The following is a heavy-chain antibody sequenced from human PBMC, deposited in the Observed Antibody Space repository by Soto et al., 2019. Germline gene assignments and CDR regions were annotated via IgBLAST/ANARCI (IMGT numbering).Heavy chain of an antibody. D-gene: IGHD3-3*01. Sequence: ASVKVSCKASGYTFTSYGIRRVRQAPGQGLEWLGWISAYHGNTNYAQKLQVRVTMTTDTSTSTPYMELRSLRSDDTAVYYCTRGPEKMNTIFGVVADYWGQGTLVNVSS. CDR2: ISAYHGNT. CDR1: GYTFTSYG. J-gene: IGHJ4*02. V-gene: IGHV1-18*01. CDR3: TRGPEKMNTIFGVVADY.